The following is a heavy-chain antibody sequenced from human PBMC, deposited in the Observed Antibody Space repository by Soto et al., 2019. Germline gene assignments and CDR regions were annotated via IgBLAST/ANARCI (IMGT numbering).Heavy chain of an antibody. D-gene: IGHD4-17*01. J-gene: IGHJ5*02. V-gene: IGHV3-49*03. CDR3: TRGKTTLTPYNWFDP. CDR1: GFTFGDYA. CDR2: IRSKAYGGTT. Sequence: PGGSLRLSCTASGFTFGDYAMSWFRQAPGKGLEWVGFIRSKAYGGTTEYAASVKGRFNISRDDSKSIAYLQMNSLKTEDTAVYYCTRGKTTLTPYNWFDPWGQGALVTVSS.